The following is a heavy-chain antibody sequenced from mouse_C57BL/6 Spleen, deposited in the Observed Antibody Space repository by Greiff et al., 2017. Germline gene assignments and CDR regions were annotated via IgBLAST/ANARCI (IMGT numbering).Heavy chain of an antibody. CDR3: ARHYGSSYDFDY. V-gene: IGHV1-80*01. CDR1: GYAFSSYW. Sequence: VMLVESGAELVKPGASVKISCKASGYAFSSYWMNWVKQRPGKGLEWIGQIYPGDGDTNYNGKFKGKATLTADKSSSTAYMQLSSLTSEDSAVYFCARHYGSSYDFDYGGQGTTLTVSS. CDR2: IYPGDGDT. J-gene: IGHJ2*01. D-gene: IGHD1-1*01.